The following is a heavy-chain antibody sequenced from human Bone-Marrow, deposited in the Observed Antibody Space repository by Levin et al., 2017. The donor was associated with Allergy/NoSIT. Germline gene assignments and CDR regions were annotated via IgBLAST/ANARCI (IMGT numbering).Heavy chain of an antibody. CDR1: GFTFSSYW. J-gene: IGHJ4*02. CDR2: IKHDGSVK. CDR3: ARTFVGDY. V-gene: IGHV3-7*01. Sequence: PGGSLRLSCVASGFTFSSYWMTWVRQAPGKGLEWVANIKHDGSVKYYVDSVKGRFTISRDNAKNSLYLQMNSLRAEDTAIYYCARTFVGDYWGQGTLVSVSS. D-gene: IGHD2/OR15-2a*01.